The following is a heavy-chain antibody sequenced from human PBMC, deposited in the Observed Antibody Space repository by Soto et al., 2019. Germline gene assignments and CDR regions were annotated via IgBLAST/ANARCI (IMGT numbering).Heavy chain of an antibody. D-gene: IGHD1-1*01. Sequence: QVQLQESGPGLVEPSGTLSLTCAVSGDSISSSHWWSWVRQPPGKGLEWIGEIFHSGTTKYNPSLENRVTMSVDKSNHQLSLKLRSVTAAYTAGYYCARQLERGDLPEGFEYWGQGTLATVSS. CDR2: IFHSGTT. V-gene: IGHV4-4*02. CDR3: ARQLERGDLPEGFEY. J-gene: IGHJ4*02. CDR1: GDSISSSHW.